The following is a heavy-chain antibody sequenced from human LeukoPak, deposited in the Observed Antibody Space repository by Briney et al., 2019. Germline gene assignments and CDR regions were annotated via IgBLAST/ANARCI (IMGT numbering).Heavy chain of an antibody. V-gene: IGHV4-59*01. J-gene: IGHJ3*02. D-gene: IGHD6-13*01. CDR1: VGSISSYY. CDR3: ARVVPLPGIAAAVTAFDI. CDR2: IYYSGST. Sequence: PSETLSLTCTVSVGSISSYYWSWIRQPPGKGLEWIGYIYYSGSTNYNPSLKSRVTISVDTSKNQFSLKLSSVTAADTAVYYCARVVPLPGIAAAVTAFDIWGQGTMVTVSS.